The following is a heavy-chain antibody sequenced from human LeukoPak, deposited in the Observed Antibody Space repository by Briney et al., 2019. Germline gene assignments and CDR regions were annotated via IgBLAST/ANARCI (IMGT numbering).Heavy chain of an antibody. J-gene: IGHJ4*02. V-gene: IGHV1-2*02. CDR2: INPNTGGT. D-gene: IGHD6-13*01. CDR1: GYGFTGYY. Sequence: ASVKVSCKASGYGFTGYYIHWVRQAPGQGLEWMGWINPNTGGTNYAQKFQGRVTMTRDTSISTAYIELSRLRSDDTAVYCCARDLGTSSRWTGYYFDYWGQGTLVTVSS. CDR3: ARDLGTSSRWTGYYFDY.